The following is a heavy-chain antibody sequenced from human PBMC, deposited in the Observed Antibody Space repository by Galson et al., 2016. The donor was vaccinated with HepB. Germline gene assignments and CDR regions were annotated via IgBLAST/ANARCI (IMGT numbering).Heavy chain of an antibody. CDR3: AKPVYSGSYYGSDY. Sequence: SLRLSCAASGFTFSIYAMSWVRQAPGKGLDWVSSISISGDRTYYADSVKGHFTISRDNSKNTLYLQMNSLRAEDTAVYYCAKPVYSGSYYGSDYWGQGTLVTVSS. J-gene: IGHJ4*02. CDR2: ISISGDRT. D-gene: IGHD1-26*01. CDR1: GFTFSIYA. V-gene: IGHV3-23*01.